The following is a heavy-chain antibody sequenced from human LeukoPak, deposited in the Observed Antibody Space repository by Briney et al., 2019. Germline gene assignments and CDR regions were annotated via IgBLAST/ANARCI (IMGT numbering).Heavy chain of an antibody. D-gene: IGHD5-24*01. J-gene: IGHJ4*02. CDR2: GYYSGMT. CDR1: DGSVSSSSYY. CDR3: ARVLWATGGPFDY. Sequence: PSETLSLTCTVSDGSVSSSSYYWGWIRQPPGKGLEWIGNGYYSGMTHYSPSLKSRATISVDTSKNQFSLNLNSVTAADTAVYYCARVLWATGGPFDYWGQGTLVTVSS. V-gene: IGHV4-39*02.